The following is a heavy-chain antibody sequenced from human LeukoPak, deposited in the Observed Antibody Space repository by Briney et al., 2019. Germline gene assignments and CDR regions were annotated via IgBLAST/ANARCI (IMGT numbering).Heavy chain of an antibody. V-gene: IGHV3-30*03. CDR2: ISYDGSNK. CDR3: ARAYDSSGSYYYYGMDV. J-gene: IGHJ6*02. Sequence: GGSLRLSCAASGFTFSSYGMHWVRQAPGKGLEWVAVISYDGSNKYYADSVKGRFTISRDNSKNTLYLQMNSLRAEDTAVYYCARAYDSSGSYYYYGMDVWGQGTTVTVSS. CDR1: GFTFSSYG. D-gene: IGHD3-22*01.